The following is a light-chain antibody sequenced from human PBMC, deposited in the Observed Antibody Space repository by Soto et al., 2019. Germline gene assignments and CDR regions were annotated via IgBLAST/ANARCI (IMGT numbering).Light chain of an antibody. CDR2: DAS. J-gene: IGKJ1*01. V-gene: IGKV3-15*01. CDR3: QQYNNWPRT. Sequence: VSRQSPATLSFSPGDSESLSCRASQSVSSDLAWYQQKPGQAPRLLIYDASTRATAIPARFSGSGSGTEFTLTISSLQSEDFAVYYCQQYNNWPRTSGQGTKVDI. CDR1: QSVSSD.